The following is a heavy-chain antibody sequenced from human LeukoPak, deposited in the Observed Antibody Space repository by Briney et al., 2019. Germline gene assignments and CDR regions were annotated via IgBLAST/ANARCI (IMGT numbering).Heavy chain of an antibody. Sequence: PGGSLRLSCAASGFTFSSYSMNWVRQAPGKGLEWVSSISSSSSYIYYADSVKGRFTISRDNAKNSLYLQMNSLRAEDTAVYYCARELVVRAYCFDYWGQGTLVTVSS. CDR2: ISSSSSYI. V-gene: IGHV3-21*01. CDR3: ARELVVRAYCFDY. CDR1: GFTFSSYS. D-gene: IGHD3-22*01. J-gene: IGHJ4*02.